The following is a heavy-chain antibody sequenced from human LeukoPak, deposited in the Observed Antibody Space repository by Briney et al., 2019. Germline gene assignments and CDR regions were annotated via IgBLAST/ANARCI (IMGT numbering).Heavy chain of an antibody. Sequence: GGSLRLSCAASGFTFSSYAMSWVRQAPGKGLEWVSAISGSGGSTYYADSVKGRFTISRDNSKNTLYLQMNSLRAEDTAVYYCAKATYRSSWWSPWFDPWGQGTLVTVSS. V-gene: IGHV3-23*01. J-gene: IGHJ5*02. CDR1: GFTFSSYA. D-gene: IGHD6-13*01. CDR3: AKATYRSSWWSPWFDP. CDR2: ISGSGGST.